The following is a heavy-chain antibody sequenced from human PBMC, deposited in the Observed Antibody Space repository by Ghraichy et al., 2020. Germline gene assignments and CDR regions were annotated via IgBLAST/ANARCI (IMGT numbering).Heavy chain of an antibody. Sequence: SETLSLTCSVSGGSVSSGGHYWTWIRQNPGKGLEWIGFIFNSGITYYNPSLKSRASISADTSKNQFSLKLDSVTAADTAVYYCASDGGYFLAFDYWGEGTPVTVYS. CDR3: ASDGGYFLAFDY. D-gene: IGHD3-22*01. V-gene: IGHV4-31*03. CDR1: GGSVSSGGHY. J-gene: IGHJ4*02. CDR2: IFNSGIT.